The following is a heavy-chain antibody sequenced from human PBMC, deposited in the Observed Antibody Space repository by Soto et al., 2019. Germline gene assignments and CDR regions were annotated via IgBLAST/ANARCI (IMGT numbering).Heavy chain of an antibody. Sequence: SETLSLTCTVSGGSISSGDYYWSWIRQPPGKGLEWIGYIYYSGSTYYNPSLKSRVTISVDTSKNQFSLKLSSVTAADTAVYYCARRKIQLRYCSSTSCLYYFDYWCPGPRVTVSS. CDR2: IYYSGST. V-gene: IGHV4-30-4*01. CDR3: ARRKIQLRYCSSTSCLYYFDY. CDR1: GGSISSGDYY. D-gene: IGHD2-2*01. J-gene: IGHJ4*02.